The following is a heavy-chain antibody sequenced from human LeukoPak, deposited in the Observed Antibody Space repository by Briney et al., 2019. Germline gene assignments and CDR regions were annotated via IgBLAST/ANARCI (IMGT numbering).Heavy chain of an antibody. CDR1: GFTFSSYS. CDR2: ISSSSSYI. J-gene: IGHJ6*03. D-gene: IGHD1-1*01. CDR3: ASGAGKGDYYYYMDV. Sequence: GGSLRLSCAASGFTFSSYSMNWVLQAPGKGLEWVSSISSSSSYIYYADSVKGRFTISRDNAKNSLYLQMNSLRAEDTAVYYCASGAGKGDYYYYMDVWGKGTTVTVSS. V-gene: IGHV3-21*04.